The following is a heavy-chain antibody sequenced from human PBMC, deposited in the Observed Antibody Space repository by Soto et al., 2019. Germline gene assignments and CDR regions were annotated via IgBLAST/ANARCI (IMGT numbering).Heavy chain of an antibody. J-gene: IGHJ4*02. CDR2: IYYSGST. Sequence: SETLSLTCTVSGGSASSGGYYWSWIRQPPGKGLEWIGYIYYSGSTNYNPSLRSRVTISVDTSKNQFSLKLNSVTAADTAVYYCARVGRGYCSSTSCYAKDYFDYWGQGTLVTVSS. D-gene: IGHD2-2*01. CDR3: ARVGRGYCSSTSCYAKDYFDY. V-gene: IGHV4-61*08. CDR1: GGSASSGGYY.